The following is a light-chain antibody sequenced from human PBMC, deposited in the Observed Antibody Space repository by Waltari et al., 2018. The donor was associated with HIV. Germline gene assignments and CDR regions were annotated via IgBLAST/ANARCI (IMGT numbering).Light chain of an antibody. V-gene: IGLV1-51*01. Sequence: QSVLTQPPSVSAAPGQKDTISCSGSSSNLGNNYVSWYQQLPGSAPKLLIYDNNKRPSGIPDRFSGSKSGTSATLGITGLQTGDEADYYCGTWDSSLSAVVFGGGTKLTVL. CDR1: SSNLGNNY. CDR2: DNN. J-gene: IGLJ2*01. CDR3: GTWDSSLSAVV.